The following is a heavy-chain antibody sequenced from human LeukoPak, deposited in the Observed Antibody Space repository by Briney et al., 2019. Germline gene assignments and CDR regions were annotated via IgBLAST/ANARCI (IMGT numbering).Heavy chain of an antibody. Sequence: GGSLRLTCAASGITFSHYGMNWIRQAPGKGLEWISFLSSSSGHTNSADSVKGRFTISRDNAKNSLYLQMNSLRPEDTAVYYCARAGHYYFDYWGQGTLVTVSS. CDR1: GITFSHYG. D-gene: IGHD3-10*01. CDR3: ARAGHYYFDY. J-gene: IGHJ4*02. CDR2: LSSSSGHT. V-gene: IGHV3-11*05.